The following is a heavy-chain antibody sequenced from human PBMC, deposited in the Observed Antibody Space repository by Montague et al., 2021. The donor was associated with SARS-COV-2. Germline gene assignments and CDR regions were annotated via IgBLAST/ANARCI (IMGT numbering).Heavy chain of an antibody. J-gene: IGHJ4*02. CDR3: ARAPVAHITIFGVVTSFDY. Sequence: SETLSLTCTVSGGSISSYYWCWIRPPPRQGLEWIGYIYYSGSTNYNPSLKSRVTISVDTSKNQFSLKLSSVTAADTAVYYCARAPVAHITIFGVVTSFDYWGQGTLVTVSS. D-gene: IGHD3-3*01. CDR1: GGSISSYY. V-gene: IGHV4-59*01. CDR2: IYYSGST.